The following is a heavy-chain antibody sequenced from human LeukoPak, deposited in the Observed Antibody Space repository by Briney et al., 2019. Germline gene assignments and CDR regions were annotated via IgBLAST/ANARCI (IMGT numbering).Heavy chain of an antibody. CDR3: AGTGPLSCNGWDFNY. J-gene: IGHJ4*02. CDR2: IWSVGGAE. V-gene: IGHV3-33*01. D-gene: IGHD6-19*01. Sequence: QPGRSLRLSCVASGFPFSSYGMHWVRQAPGKGLEWVAVIWSVGGAEYYADSVKGRFTISRDNSKNMLFLQMNSLRAEDTAVYYRAGTGPLSCNGWDFNYWGQGTLVTVSS. CDR1: GFPFSSYG.